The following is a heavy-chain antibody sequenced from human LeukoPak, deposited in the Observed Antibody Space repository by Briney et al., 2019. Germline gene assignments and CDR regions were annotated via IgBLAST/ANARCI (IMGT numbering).Heavy chain of an antibody. D-gene: IGHD5-12*01. V-gene: IGHV5-51*01. Sequence: GESLKISCKGSGYSFTSYWIVWVRQMPGKCLDWMGIIYPGDSDSRYSPSFQGQVTISADKSISTAYLEWSSLKASDTAMYYCARPIVATSMDAFDIWGQGTMVTV. CDR1: GYSFTSYW. CDR3: ARPIVATSMDAFDI. CDR2: IYPGDSDS. J-gene: IGHJ3*02.